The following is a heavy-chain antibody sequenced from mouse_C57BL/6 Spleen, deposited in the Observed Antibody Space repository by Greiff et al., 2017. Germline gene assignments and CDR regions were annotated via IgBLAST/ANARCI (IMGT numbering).Heavy chain of an antibody. CDR3: ARRGLRSAMDY. V-gene: IGHV1-42*01. CDR1: GYSFTGYY. CDR2: INPSTGGT. Sequence: EVQLQQSGPELVKPGASVKISCKASGYSFTGYYMNWVKQSPEKSLEWIGEINPSTGGTTYNQKFKAKATLTVDKSSSTAYMQLKSLTSEDSAVYYCARRGLRSAMDYWGQGTSVTVAS. D-gene: IGHD3-1*01. J-gene: IGHJ4*01.